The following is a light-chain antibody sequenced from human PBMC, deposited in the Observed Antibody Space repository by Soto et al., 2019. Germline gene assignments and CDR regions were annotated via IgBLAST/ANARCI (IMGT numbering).Light chain of an antibody. CDR2: DII. V-gene: IGLV2-14*03. CDR1: SSDVGAYIF. CDR3: VSFSTSRTYV. J-gene: IGLJ1*01. Sequence: QSALTQPASVCGSPGQSITISCTGTSSDVGAYIFVSRYQQHPGKAPKLMIYDIINRPSGVSNRFSGSKSGNTASLTISGLQAEDEADYYCVSFSTSRTYVFGTGTKLTVL.